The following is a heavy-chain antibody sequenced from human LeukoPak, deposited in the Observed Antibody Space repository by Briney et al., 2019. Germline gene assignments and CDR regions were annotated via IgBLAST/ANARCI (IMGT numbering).Heavy chain of an antibody. J-gene: IGHJ4*02. CDR3: ARGGYSGFTGIHYFDY. CDR1: GFTFSSFA. D-gene: IGHD1-26*01. V-gene: IGHV3-21*01. Sequence: GGSLRLSCAASGFTFSSFAMSWVRQAPGKGLEWVSSISSSSSYIYYADSVKGRFTISRDNAKNSLYLQMNSLRAEDTAVYYCARGGYSGFTGIHYFDYWGQGTLVTVSS. CDR2: ISSSSSYI.